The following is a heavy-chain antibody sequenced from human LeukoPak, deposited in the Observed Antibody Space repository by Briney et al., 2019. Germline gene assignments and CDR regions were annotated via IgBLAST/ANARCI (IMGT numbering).Heavy chain of an antibody. CDR3: ARDLRKLIVGATDAFDI. V-gene: IGHV4-38-2*02. J-gene: IGHJ3*02. D-gene: IGHD1-26*01. CDR1: GYSISSGYY. Sequence: SETLSLTCTVSGYSISSGYYWGWIRQPPGKGLEWIGSIYHSGSTYYNPSLKSRVTISVDKSKNQFSLKLSSVTAADTAVYYCARDLRKLIVGATDAFDIWGQGTMVTVSS. CDR2: IYHSGST.